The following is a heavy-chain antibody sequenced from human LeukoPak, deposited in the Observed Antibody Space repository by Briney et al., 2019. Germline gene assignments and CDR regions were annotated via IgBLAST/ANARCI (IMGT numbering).Heavy chain of an antibody. CDR3: AREGAARRWEYFDY. J-gene: IGHJ4*02. D-gene: IGHD6-6*01. CDR1: GGSFSGYY. V-gene: IGHV4-34*01. Sequence: SSETLSLTCAVYGGSFSGYYWSWIRQPPGKGLEWIGEINHSGSTNYNLSLKSRVTISVDTSKNQFSLKLSSVTAADTAVYYCAREGAARRWEYFDYWGQGTLVTVSS. CDR2: INHSGST.